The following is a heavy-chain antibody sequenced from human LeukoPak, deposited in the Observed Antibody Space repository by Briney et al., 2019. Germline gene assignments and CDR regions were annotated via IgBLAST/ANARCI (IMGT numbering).Heavy chain of an antibody. CDR2: TKEDGSER. CDR3: VRDRSRGYY. Sequence: PGGSLRLSCAASGFTFSSYWMSWARQAPGKGLEWVATTKEDGSERYYVDSVKGRFTISRDNAKNSVYLQVNSLRAEDTAVYYCVRDRSRGYYWGQGTLVTVSS. V-gene: IGHV3-7*01. J-gene: IGHJ4*02. D-gene: IGHD3-22*01. CDR1: GFTFSSYW.